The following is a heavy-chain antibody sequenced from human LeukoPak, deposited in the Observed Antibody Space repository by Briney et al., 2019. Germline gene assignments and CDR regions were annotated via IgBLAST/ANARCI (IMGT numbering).Heavy chain of an antibody. CDR2: IWYDGSNK. D-gene: IGHD3-16*01. CDR1: GFTFSSYG. Sequence: GGSLRLSCAASGFTFSSYGMHWVRQAPVKGLEWVAVIWYDGSNKYYADSVKGRFTISRDNSKNTLYLQMNSLRAEDTAVYYCAREMITFPTLDYWGQGTLVTVSS. V-gene: IGHV3-33*01. CDR3: AREMITFPTLDY. J-gene: IGHJ4*02.